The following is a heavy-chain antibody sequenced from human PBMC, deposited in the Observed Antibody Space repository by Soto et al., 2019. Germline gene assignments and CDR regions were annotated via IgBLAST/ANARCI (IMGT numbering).Heavy chain of an antibody. J-gene: IGHJ6*03. Sequence: EVQLLESGGGLVQPGGSLRLSCAASGFTFSSYAMSWVRQAPGKGLEWVSAISGSGGSTYYADSVKARFTISRDNSKNTLYLQMNSLRAEHTAVYYCAKEGVVPGYYYYYMDVWGKGATVTVAS. CDR3: AKEGVVPGYYYYYMDV. V-gene: IGHV3-23*01. CDR1: GFTFSSYA. D-gene: IGHD2-2*01. CDR2: ISGSGGST.